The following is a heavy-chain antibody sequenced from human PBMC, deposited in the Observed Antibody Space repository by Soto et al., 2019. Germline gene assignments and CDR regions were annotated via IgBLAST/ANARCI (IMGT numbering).Heavy chain of an antibody. CDR3: ATHESWTIEY. Sequence: GGSLRLSCAASGFTFSTYWMSWFRRAPGKGLEWVANINPGGSGQYYVDSVTGRFTISRDNARKSLYLHMNSLRAEDTAMYYCATHESWTIEYWGQGSLVTVSS. D-gene: IGHD3-3*01. V-gene: IGHV3-7*01. J-gene: IGHJ4*02. CDR2: INPGGSGQ. CDR1: GFTFSTYW.